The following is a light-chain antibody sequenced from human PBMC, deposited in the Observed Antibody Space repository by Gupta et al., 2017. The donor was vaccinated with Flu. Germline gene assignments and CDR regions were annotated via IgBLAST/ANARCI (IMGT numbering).Light chain of an antibody. V-gene: IGKV1D-12*01. CDR3: QQANSFPIT. CDR1: QYISSG. J-gene: IGKJ5*01. CDR2: AAS. Sequence: DIQMTQSPSSVSASVGDRVSITCRASQYISSGLAWYQQKPGTAPKLLISAASTLESGVPSRFSGSGSGTDFTLIINSLQPEDFATYDCQQANSFPITFGQGTRLEIK.